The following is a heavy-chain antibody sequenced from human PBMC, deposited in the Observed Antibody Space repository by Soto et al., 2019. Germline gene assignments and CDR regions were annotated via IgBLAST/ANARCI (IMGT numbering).Heavy chain of an antibody. J-gene: IGHJ3*02. V-gene: IGHV3-73*01. D-gene: IGHD2-8*01. CDR3: TRLSTNAPYDACDI. Sequence: GGSLRLSCAASGFSFSGSSMHWVRQASGKGLEWVGRIRSGADNYATAYTASMKGRFIISRDDSKNTAYLQMNSLKTEDTAVYYCTRLSTNAPYDACDIWGQGTMVTVSS. CDR1: GFSFSGSS. CDR2: IRSGADNYAT.